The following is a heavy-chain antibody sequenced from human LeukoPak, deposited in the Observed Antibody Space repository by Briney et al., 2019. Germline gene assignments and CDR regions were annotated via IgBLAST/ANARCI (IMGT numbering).Heavy chain of an antibody. D-gene: IGHD4-4*01. CDR1: GFTFSDYY. J-gene: IGHJ6*02. CDR2: ISSSSSYT. V-gene: IGHV3-11*06. Sequence: GGSLRLSCAASGFTFSDYYMSWIRQAPGKGLEWVSYISSSSSYTNYADSVKGRFTISRDNAKNSLYLQTNSLRAEDTAVYYCARAPHYSNYGPYYYGMDVWGQGTLVTVSS. CDR3: ARAPHYSNYGPYYYGMDV.